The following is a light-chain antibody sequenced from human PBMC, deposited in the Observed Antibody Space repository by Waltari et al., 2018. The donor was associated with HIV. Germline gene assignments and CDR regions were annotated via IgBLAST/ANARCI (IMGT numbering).Light chain of an antibody. V-gene: IGKV3D-15*01. J-gene: IGKJ1*01. CDR2: GAS. CDR3: HQYGDWPPWT. Sequence: EIVMTQSPATLSVSPGERVTLSCRASQSISSKLAGYQHKPGQAPRLLIYGASTRATDSPARFSGSGSVREFTLTIRSLQAEDFAVYYCHQYGDWPPWTFGQGTKVEIK. CDR1: QSISSK.